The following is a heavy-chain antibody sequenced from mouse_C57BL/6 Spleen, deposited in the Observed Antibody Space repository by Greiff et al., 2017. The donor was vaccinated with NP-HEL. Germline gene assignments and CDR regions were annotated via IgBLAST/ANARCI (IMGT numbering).Heavy chain of an antibody. CDR2: ISSGSSTI. CDR1: GFTFSDYG. D-gene: IGHD2-4*01. J-gene: IGHJ2*01. Sequence: DVKLVESGGGLVKPGGSLKLSCAASGFTFSDYGMHWVRQAPEKGLEWVAYISSGSSTIYYADTVKGRFTISRDNAKNTLFLQMTSLRSEDTAMYYCARRYDYDEGDYFDYWGQGTTLTVSS. V-gene: IGHV5-17*01. CDR3: ARRYDYDEGDYFDY.